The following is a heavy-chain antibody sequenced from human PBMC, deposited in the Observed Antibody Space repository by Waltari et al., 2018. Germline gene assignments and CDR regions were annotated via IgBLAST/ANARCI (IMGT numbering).Heavy chain of an antibody. Sequence: VQLVESGGGVVQPGGSLRLSCEAFGFSFCSFGMHWVRQAPDKGPEWVAFIWYEERRTYYADSVKGRVTVFSDKPKDTINLQMNRLRAEDTAVYYCVRGSRYTPSDLWGQGTLVTVSA. J-gene: IGHJ5*02. D-gene: IGHD3-16*02. CDR1: GFSFCSFG. CDR2: IWYEERRT. CDR3: VRGSRYTPSDL. V-gene: IGHV3-33*01.